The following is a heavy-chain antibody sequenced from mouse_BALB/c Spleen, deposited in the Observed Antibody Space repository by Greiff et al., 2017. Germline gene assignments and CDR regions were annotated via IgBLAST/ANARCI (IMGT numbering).Heavy chain of an antibody. Sequence: QVQLQQSGAELVRPGSSVKISFKASGYAFSSYWMNWVKQRPGQGLEWIGQIYPGDGDTNYNGKFKGKATLTADKSSSTAYMQLSSLTSEDSAVYFCARWGVFAYWGQGTTLTVSS. J-gene: IGHJ2*01. CDR3: ARWGVFAY. CDR1: GYAFSSYW. V-gene: IGHV1-80*01. CDR2: IYPGDGDT.